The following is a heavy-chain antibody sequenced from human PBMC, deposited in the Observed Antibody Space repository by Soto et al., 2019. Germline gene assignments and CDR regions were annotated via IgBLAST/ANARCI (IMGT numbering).Heavy chain of an antibody. V-gene: IGHV3-15*01. Sequence: GGSLRLSCVVSGFTFSNAWVHWIRQDSRKGLEWVGRIRSNPDGGAREYAATVEGRFTISRDDSANTLYLHMNSLKSEDTAVYYCSFNFDSRVIRPFDMWGQGTMVTVSS. CDR2: IRSNPDGGAR. J-gene: IGHJ3*02. CDR1: GFTFSNAW. CDR3: SFNFDSRVIRPFDM. D-gene: IGHD3-22*01.